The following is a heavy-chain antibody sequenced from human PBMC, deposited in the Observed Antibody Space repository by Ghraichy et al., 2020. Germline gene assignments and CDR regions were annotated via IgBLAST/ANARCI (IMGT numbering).Heavy chain of an antibody. CDR1: GDTVSSYSAA. J-gene: IGHJ5*02. CDR3: TRGFSRSGPDLNYFDP. D-gene: IGHD6-19*01. V-gene: IGHV6-1*01. CDR2: TYYRSKWYY. Sequence: SQTLSLTYVISGDTVSSYSAAWNWIRQSPSGDLEWLGRTYYRSKWYYDYAISVKSRITISPDTSKNQFSLRLNSVTPEDTAVYYCTRGFSRSGPDLNYFDPWGQGTLVTVSS.